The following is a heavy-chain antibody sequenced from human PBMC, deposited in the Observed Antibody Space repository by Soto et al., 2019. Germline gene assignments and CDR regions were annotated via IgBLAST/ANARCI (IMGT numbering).Heavy chain of an antibody. CDR2: INGDGGST. J-gene: IGHJ4*02. CDR3: ARSSYDYAWGSYRRYFDN. V-gene: IGHV3-74*01. D-gene: IGHD3-16*02. CDR1: GFTFSTYW. Sequence: GGSLRLSCAASGFTFSTYWMHWVRQAPGKGLVWVSRINGDGGSTYYADSVKGRFTISRDNAKNTLYLQVNSLRAEDTAIYYCARSSYDYAWGSYRRYFDNWGQGTLVTVSS.